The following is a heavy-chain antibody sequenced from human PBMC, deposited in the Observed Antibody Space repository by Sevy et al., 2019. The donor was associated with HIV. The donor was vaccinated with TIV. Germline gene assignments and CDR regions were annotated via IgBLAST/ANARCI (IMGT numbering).Heavy chain of an antibody. CDR1: GGSITSLY. Sequence: SETLSLTCTVSGGSITSLYWNWIRQPPGKGLEWIANSYYNGHINYNPSLKSRVTLSLDTSKNRFSLRLSSVTAADTAMYYCAGENAWGRCYSWGQGTLVTVSS. CDR2: SYYNGHI. V-gene: IGHV4-59*08. J-gene: IGHJ4*02. D-gene: IGHD1-26*01. CDR3: AGENAWGRCYS.